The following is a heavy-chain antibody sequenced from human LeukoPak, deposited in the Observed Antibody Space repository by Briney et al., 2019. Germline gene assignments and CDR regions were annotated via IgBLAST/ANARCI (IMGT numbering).Heavy chain of an antibody. CDR2: INHSGST. D-gene: IGHD3-22*01. CDR1: GGSFSGYY. Sequence: PSETLSLTCAVYGGSFSGYYWSWIRQPPGKGLEWIGEINHSGSTNYNPSLKSRVTISVDTSKNQFSLKLSSVTAADTAVYYCARDGEMGDYYDSSGEDAFDIWGQGTMVTVSS. V-gene: IGHV4-34*01. J-gene: IGHJ3*02. CDR3: ARDGEMGDYYDSSGEDAFDI.